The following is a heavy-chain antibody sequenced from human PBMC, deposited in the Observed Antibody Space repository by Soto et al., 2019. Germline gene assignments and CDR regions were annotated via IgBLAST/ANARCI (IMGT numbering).Heavy chain of an antibody. CDR2: IKQDGSEK. CDR3: ARDLNSINYYDSSGYSYYFDY. CDR1: GFTVSSYW. V-gene: IGHV3-7*05. J-gene: IGHJ4*02. Sequence: EVQLVESGGGLVQPGGSLRLSCAASGFTVSSYWMRWVRQDPGKGLEWVANIKQDGSEKYYVDSVKGRFTISRDNAKNSLYLQMNSLRAEDTAVYYCARDLNSINYYDSSGYSYYFDYWGQGTLVTVSS. D-gene: IGHD3-22*01.